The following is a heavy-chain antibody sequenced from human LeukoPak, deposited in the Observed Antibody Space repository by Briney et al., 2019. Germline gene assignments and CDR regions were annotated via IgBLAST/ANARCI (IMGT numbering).Heavy chain of an antibody. J-gene: IGHJ4*02. D-gene: IGHD3-22*01. V-gene: IGHV4-38-2*01. CDR1: GYSISSGYY. Sequence: SETLSLTCAVSGYSISSGYYWGWIRLPPGKGLEWIGSIYHSGSTYYNPSLKSRVTISVDTSKNQFPLKLSSVTAADTAVYYCAGTHGITMTYYFDYWGQGTLVTVSS. CDR3: AGTHGITMTYYFDY. CDR2: IYHSGST.